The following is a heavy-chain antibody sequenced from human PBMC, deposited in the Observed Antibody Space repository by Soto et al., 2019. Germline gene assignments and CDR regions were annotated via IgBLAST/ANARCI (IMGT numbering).Heavy chain of an antibody. J-gene: IGHJ4*02. Sequence: GESLKSSCKGSGYSFTSYWIGWVRQMPGKGLEWMGIIYPGDSDTRYSPSFQGQVTISADKSISTAYLQWSSLKASDTAMYYCASSRHDVWSGYYSGDGPWAYWAQGTLVTVSS. CDR3: ASSRHDVWSGYYSGDGPWAY. D-gene: IGHD3-3*01. CDR2: IYPGDSDT. CDR1: GYSFTSYW. V-gene: IGHV5-51*01.